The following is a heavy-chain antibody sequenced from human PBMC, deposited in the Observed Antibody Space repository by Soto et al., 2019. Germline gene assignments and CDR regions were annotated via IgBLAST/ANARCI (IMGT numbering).Heavy chain of an antibody. CDR2: IYYSGNT. D-gene: IGHD2-8*01. J-gene: IGHJ4*02. V-gene: IGHV4-59*08. CDR1: GGSISSYY. Sequence: SETLSLTCSVSGGSISSYYCSWIRQPPGKGLEWIGYIYYSGNTNYNPSLERRVPISIDTSKTKCSLNLKSVSAADADVEVYARGRSRDWYLFWGTGIPVT. CDR3: ARGRSRDWYLF.